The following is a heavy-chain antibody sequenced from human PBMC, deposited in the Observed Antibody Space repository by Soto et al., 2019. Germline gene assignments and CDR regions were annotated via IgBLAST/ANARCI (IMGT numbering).Heavy chain of an antibody. J-gene: IGHJ5*02. CDR3: AQGGSGYRNWFDP. CDR2: IHYDGST. Sequence: SETLSLTCTVSGGSICIAGYYWTWIRQHPGKGPEWIAYIHYDGSTHYNPSLKSRVTISVDTSKNQFSLNLISVTAADTAVYYCAQGGSGYRNWFDPWGQGTLVTVSS. CDR1: GGSICIAGYY. V-gene: IGHV4-31*03. D-gene: IGHD3-3*01.